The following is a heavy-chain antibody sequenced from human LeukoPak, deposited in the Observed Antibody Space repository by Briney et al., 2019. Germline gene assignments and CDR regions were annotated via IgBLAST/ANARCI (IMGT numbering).Heavy chain of an antibody. CDR3: AKVHTSSWGWFDT. D-gene: IGHD6-13*01. CDR1: GFTFSSYG. J-gene: IGHJ5*02. CDR2: ISGSGGST. Sequence: GGSLRLSCAASGFTFSSYGMSWVRQAPGKGLEWVSAISGSGGSTYYADSVKGRFTISRDNSKNTLYLQMNSLRVEDTALYYCAKVHTSSWGWFDTWGQGTLVTVSA. V-gene: IGHV3-23*01.